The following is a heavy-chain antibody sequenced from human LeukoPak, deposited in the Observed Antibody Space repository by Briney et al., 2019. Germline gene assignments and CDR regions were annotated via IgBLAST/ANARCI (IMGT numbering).Heavy chain of an antibody. V-gene: IGHV3-9*01. CDR2: ISWNSGSI. D-gene: IGHD1-14*01. CDR1: GFTLHDYA. J-gene: IGHJ4*02. Sequence: PGRSLRLSCAASGFTLHDYAMHWVRQAPGKGLEWVSSISWNSGSIGYADSVKGRFTISRDNAKNSLYLQMNSLRAEDTALYYCAKASHRGLVDYWGQGTLVTVSS. CDR3: AKASHRGLVDY.